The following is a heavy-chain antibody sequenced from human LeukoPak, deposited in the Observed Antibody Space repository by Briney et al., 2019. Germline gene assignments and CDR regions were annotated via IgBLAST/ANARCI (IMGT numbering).Heavy chain of an antibody. CDR3: ARSLVATIVGYYYYYMDV. CDR1: GFTFSRYS. CDR2: ISSSSSYI. V-gene: IGHV3-21*01. D-gene: IGHD5-12*01. J-gene: IGHJ6*03. Sequence: SGGSLRLSCAASGFTFSRYSMNWVRQAPGKGLEWVSSISSSSSYIYYADSVKGRFTISRDNAKNSLYLQMNSLRAEDTAVYYCARSLVATIVGYYYYYMDVWGKGTTVTVSS.